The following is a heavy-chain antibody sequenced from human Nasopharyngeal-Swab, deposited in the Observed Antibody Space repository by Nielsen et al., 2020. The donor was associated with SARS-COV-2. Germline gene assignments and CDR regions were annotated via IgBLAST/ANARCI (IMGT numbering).Heavy chain of an antibody. D-gene: IGHD2-8*01. CDR1: GGTFISYA. Sequence: SVKVSCKASGGTFISYAISWVRQAPGQGLEWMGGIIPIFGTANYAQKFQGRVTITADESTSTAYMELSSLRSEDTAVYYCATVYCTNGVCSGRPYYYYGMDVWGQGTTVTVSS. J-gene: IGHJ6*02. CDR3: ATVYCTNGVCSGRPYYYYGMDV. V-gene: IGHV1-69*13. CDR2: IIPIFGTA.